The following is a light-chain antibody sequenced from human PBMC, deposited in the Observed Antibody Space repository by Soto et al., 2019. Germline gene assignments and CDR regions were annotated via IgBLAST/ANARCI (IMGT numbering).Light chain of an antibody. V-gene: IGLV2-11*01. CDR3: CSYAGSYTDV. CDR1: SSDVGGYNY. CDR2: DVS. Sequence: QSALTQPRSVSGSPGQSVTISCTGTSSDVGGYNYVSWYQQHPGRAPKVMIYDVSKRPSGVPDRFSGSKSGNTASLTISGLQAEDEAHYYCCSYAGSYTDVFGTGTKVTVL. J-gene: IGLJ1*01.